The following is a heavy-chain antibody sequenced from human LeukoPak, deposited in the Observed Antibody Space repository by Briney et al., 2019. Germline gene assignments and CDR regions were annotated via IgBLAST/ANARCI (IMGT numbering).Heavy chain of an antibody. D-gene: IGHD3-10*01. Sequence: GGSLRLSCAASGFTFSSYSMNWVRQAPGKGLEWVSSISSSSSYIYYADSVKGRFTISRDNAKNSLYLQMNSLRAEDTAVYYCARTTDYYGSGSYFWADYWGQGTLVTVSS. CDR3: ARTTDYYGSGSYFWADY. V-gene: IGHV3-21*01. J-gene: IGHJ4*02. CDR2: ISSSSSYI. CDR1: GFTFSSYS.